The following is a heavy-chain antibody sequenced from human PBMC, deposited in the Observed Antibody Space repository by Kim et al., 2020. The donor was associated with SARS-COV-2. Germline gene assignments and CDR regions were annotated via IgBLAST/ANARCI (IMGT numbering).Heavy chain of an antibody. J-gene: IGHJ3*02. Sequence: GGSLRLSCAASRFTVSSNYMSWVRQAPGKGLEWVSVIYSGGSTYYADSVKGRFTISRDNSKNTLYLQMNSLRAEDTAVYYCARDRGGSSWYQENAFDIWGQGTMVTVSS. V-gene: IGHV3-53*01. CDR1: RFTVSSNY. CDR2: IYSGGST. CDR3: ARDRGGSSWYQENAFDI. D-gene: IGHD6-13*01.